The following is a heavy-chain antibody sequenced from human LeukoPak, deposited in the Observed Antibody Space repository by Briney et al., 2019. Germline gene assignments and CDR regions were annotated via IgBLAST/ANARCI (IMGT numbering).Heavy chain of an antibody. D-gene: IGHD1-26*01. CDR1: GFSFNDYQ. CDR3: ARVVILGPGFGALDI. Sequence: GGSLRLSCAASGFSFNDYQMTWVRQAPGKGLEWVSYITSSGSTIYYADSMKGRFTTSRDNAKNSLYLQMNSLRAEDTAVYYCARVVILGPGFGALDIWGQGTMVTVSS. CDR2: ITSSGSTI. J-gene: IGHJ3*02. V-gene: IGHV3-48*03.